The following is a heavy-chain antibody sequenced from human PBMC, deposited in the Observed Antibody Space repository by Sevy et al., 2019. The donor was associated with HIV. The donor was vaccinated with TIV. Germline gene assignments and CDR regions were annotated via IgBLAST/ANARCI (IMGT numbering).Heavy chain of an antibody. CDR2: ITEDGSEK. J-gene: IGHJ4*02. Sequence: GGSLRLSCAASRFTFSRYWMTWVRQAPGKGLEWVANITEDGSEKYYVDSVKGRFTISRDNAKNSVYLQMNSLRAEDTAVYYCGRDPCHGGDCSIDYWGQGTLVTVSS. V-gene: IGHV3-7*01. CDR1: RFTFSRYW. CDR3: GRDPCHGGDCSIDY. D-gene: IGHD2-21*02.